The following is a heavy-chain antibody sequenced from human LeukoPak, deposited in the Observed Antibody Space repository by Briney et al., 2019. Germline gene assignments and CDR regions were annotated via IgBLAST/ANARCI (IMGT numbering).Heavy chain of an antibody. CDR2: IYPGGET. J-gene: IGHJ3*02. CDR1: GFTVSSNY. CDR3: ASPISGQSFDI. D-gene: IGHD6-19*01. V-gene: IGHV3-53*01. Sequence: PGGSLRLSCAASGFTVSSNYMSWVRQAPGKGLEWDSVIYPGGETYYADFVKGRFTISRDNSKNTLYLQMNSLRAEDTAAYYCASPISGQSFDIWGQGTMVTVSS.